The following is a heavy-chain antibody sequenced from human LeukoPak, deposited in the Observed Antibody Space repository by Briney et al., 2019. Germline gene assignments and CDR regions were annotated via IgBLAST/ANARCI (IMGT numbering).Heavy chain of an antibody. CDR1: GGSISSGDYY. D-gene: IGHD3/OR15-3a*01. Sequence: SETLSLTCTVSGGSISSGDYYWSWIRQPPGKGLEWIGYIYYSGSTYYNPSLKSRVTISVDTSKNQFSLKLSSVTAADTAVYYCARDQGLGTDAFDIWGQGTMVTVSS. CDR2: IYYSGST. V-gene: IGHV4-30-4*01. CDR3: ARDQGLGTDAFDI. J-gene: IGHJ3*02.